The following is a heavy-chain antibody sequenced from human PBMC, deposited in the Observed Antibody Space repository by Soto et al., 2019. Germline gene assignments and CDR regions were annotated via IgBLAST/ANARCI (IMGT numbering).Heavy chain of an antibody. V-gene: IGHV3-30*03. D-gene: IGHD5-12*01. J-gene: IGHJ6*02. CDR3: ARDRGVATNYYYGMDV. CDR1: GFTFSSYG. Sequence: QVQLVESGGGEVQPGRSLRLSCAASGFTFSSYGMNWVRQAPGKGLEWVAVISYDGGNKYYADSVKGQFTISRDNSENMLYLQMNSLRADDTAVYYCARDRGVATNYYYGMDVWGQGTTVTVSS. CDR2: ISYDGGNK.